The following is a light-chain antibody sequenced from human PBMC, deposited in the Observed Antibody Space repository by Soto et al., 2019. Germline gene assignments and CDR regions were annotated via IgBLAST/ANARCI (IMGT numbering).Light chain of an antibody. Sequence: DIQMTQSPSSLSASVGARVTITCRASQSISSYFNWYQQKPGKAPKLLIYAASSLQSGVPSRFSGSGSGTDFTLTISSLQPEDFATYSCQKRYSTLFSFGPGTKVDIK. V-gene: IGKV1-39*01. CDR1: QSISSY. J-gene: IGKJ3*01. CDR3: QKRYSTLFS. CDR2: AAS.